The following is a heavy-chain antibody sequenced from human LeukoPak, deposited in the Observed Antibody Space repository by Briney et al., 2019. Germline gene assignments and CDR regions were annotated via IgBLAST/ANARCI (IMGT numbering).Heavy chain of an antibody. D-gene: IGHD4-23*01. J-gene: IGHJ4*02. CDR3: ARIDYGGKGCVDY. V-gene: IGHV2-26*01. Sequence: SGPTLVNPTETLTLTCTVSGFSLSNARMGESWIRQPPGKALEWLAHIFSNDEKSYSTSLKSRLTISKDTSKSQVVLTMTNMDPVDTATYYCARIDYGGKGCVDYWGQGTLVTVSS. CDR1: GFSLSNARMG. CDR2: IFSNDEK.